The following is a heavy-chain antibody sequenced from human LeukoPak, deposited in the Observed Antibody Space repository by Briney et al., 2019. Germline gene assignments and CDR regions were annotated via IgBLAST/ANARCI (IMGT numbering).Heavy chain of an antibody. J-gene: IGHJ4*02. CDR2: IYYRGNT. V-gene: IGHV4-39*01. Sequence: PSETLSLTCTVSGGSSSSKSYYWGWIRQPPGKGLEWIGTIYYRGNTYYNPSLKSRITISVDTSKNQFSLNLNSVTAADTAVYYCARPPVAAPTSYFDFWGQGIPVTVSS. CDR3: ARPPVAAPTSYFDF. D-gene: IGHD6-25*01. CDR1: GGSSSSKSYY.